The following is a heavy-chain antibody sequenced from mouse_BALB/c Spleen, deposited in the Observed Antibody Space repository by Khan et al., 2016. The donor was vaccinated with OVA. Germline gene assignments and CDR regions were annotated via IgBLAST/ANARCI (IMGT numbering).Heavy chain of an antibody. CDR3: AISGALYRYDGYFDV. CDR2: INPSNGYT. Sequence: QVQLQQSGAELARPGASVKMSCKASGYTFTSYTMHWVKQRPGQGLEWIGYINPSNGYTNYNQKFKDKATLTADKSSNTAYMQLSSLTSEDSTVYYCAISGALYRYDGYFDVWGAGTTVTVSS. D-gene: IGHD2-14*01. CDR1: GYTFTSYT. J-gene: IGHJ1*01. V-gene: IGHV1-4*01.